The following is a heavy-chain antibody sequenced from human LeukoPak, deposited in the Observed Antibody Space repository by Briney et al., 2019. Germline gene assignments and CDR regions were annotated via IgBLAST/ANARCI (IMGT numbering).Heavy chain of an antibody. CDR1: GGSISSYY. D-gene: IGHD6-13*01. CDR2: IYYSGST. V-gene: IGHV4-59*01. CDR3: ARGEEQQPGYFQH. Sequence: PSETLSLTCTVSGGSISSYYWSWIRQPPGKGLEWIGYIYYSGSTNYNPSLKSRVTISVDTSKNQFSLKLSSVTAADTAVYYCARGEEQQPGYFQHWGQGTLVTVSS. J-gene: IGHJ1*01.